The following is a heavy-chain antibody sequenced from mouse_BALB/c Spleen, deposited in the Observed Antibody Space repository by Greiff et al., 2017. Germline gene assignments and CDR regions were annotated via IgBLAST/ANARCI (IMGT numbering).Heavy chain of an antibody. Sequence: EVQLQQSGTVLARPGASVKMSCKASGYTFTSYWMHWVKQRPGQGLEWIGAIYPGNSDTSYNQKFKGKAKLTAVTSTSTAYMELSSLTNEDSAVYYCTRGGHYYGPDWYFDVWGAGTTVTVSS. D-gene: IGHD1-2*01. J-gene: IGHJ1*01. V-gene: IGHV1-5*01. CDR1: GYTFTSYW. CDR3: TRGGHYYGPDWYFDV. CDR2: IYPGNSDT.